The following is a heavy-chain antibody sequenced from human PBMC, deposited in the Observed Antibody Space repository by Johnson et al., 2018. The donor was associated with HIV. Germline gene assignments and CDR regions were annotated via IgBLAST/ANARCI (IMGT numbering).Heavy chain of an antibody. V-gene: IGHV3-72*01. CDR1: GFDFNDHY. CDR2: SRNRANSYST. CDR3: ARRAYTSGGYAAGDL. D-gene: IGHD6-19*01. J-gene: IGHJ3*01. Sequence: VQLVESGGGLVQPGGSLRLSCAASGFDFNDHYMDWVRQAPGNGLEWVARSRNRANSYSTIYAASVKGRFTISRDGSKDSLYLQMASLKSEDPAVYFCARRAYTSGGYAAGDLWGQGTMVTVSS.